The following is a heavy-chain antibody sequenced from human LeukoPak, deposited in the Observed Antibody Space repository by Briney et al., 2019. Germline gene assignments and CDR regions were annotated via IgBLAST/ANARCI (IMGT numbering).Heavy chain of an antibody. V-gene: IGHV3-11*01. D-gene: IGHD3-22*01. CDR3: AKTYYYDSSNYPPMDY. J-gene: IGHJ4*02. CDR1: GFTFSDYY. Sequence: GGSLRLSCAASGFTFSDYYMSWIRQAPGKGLEWVSYISSSGSTIYYADSVKGRFTISRDNSKNTLYLQMSSLRAEDTAVYYCAKTYYYDSSNYPPMDYWGQGTLVTVSS. CDR2: ISSSGSTI.